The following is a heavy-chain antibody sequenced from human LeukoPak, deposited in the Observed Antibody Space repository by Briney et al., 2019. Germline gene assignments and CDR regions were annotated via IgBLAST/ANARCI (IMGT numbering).Heavy chain of an antibody. CDR2: INSDGSST. V-gene: IGHV3-74*01. Sequence: GGSLRLSCAASGFTFSSYWMHWVRQAPGKGLVWVSRINSDGSSTSYADSVKGRFTISRDNVKNTLYLQMNSLRAEDTAVYYCARGNVVSPPDYWGQGTLVTVSS. J-gene: IGHJ4*02. CDR1: GFTFSSYW. D-gene: IGHD2-8*01. CDR3: ARGNVVSPPDY.